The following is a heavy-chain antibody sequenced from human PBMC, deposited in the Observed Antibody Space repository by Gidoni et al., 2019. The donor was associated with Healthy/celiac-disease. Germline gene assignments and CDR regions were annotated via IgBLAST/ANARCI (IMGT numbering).Heavy chain of an antibody. Sequence: QLQLQESGPGLVKPSETLSLTCTVSGGSISSSSYYWGWIRQPPGKGLEWIGSIYYSGSTYYNPSLKSRVTISVDTSKNQFSLKLSSVTAADTAVYYCASSSYPTWELLYGYAFDIWGQGTMVTVSS. D-gene: IGHD1-26*01. CDR2: IYYSGST. CDR3: ASSSYPTWELLYGYAFDI. V-gene: IGHV4-39*07. CDR1: GGSISSSSYY. J-gene: IGHJ3*02.